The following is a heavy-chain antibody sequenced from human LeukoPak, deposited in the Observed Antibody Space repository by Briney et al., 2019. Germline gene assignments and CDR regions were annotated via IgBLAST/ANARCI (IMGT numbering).Heavy chain of an antibody. CDR1: GYTFTGYY. CDR2: INPNSGGT. Sequence: ASVKVSCKASGYTFTGYYMHWVRHAPGQGLEWMGWINPNSGGTNYAQKFQGRVTMTRDTSISTAYMELTRLRSDDTAVDYCARAGRPKYSYGYYFDYWGQGTLVTVSS. D-gene: IGHD5-12*01. CDR3: ARAGRPKYSYGYYFDY. V-gene: IGHV1-2*02. J-gene: IGHJ4*02.